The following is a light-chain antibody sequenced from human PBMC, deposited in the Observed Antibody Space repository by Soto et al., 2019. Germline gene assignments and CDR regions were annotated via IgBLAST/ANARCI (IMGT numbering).Light chain of an antibody. J-gene: IGKJ5*01. V-gene: IGKV3-11*01. CDR1: QSVSSY. Sequence: EFVLTQSPATLSLSPGERATLSCRASQSVSSYLAWYQQKPGQAPRLLIYDTSNRATGVPARFSGSGSGTKFTLTISSLEPEDFAVYYCQQRSNWPPITFGQGTRLEIK. CDR2: DTS. CDR3: QQRSNWPPIT.